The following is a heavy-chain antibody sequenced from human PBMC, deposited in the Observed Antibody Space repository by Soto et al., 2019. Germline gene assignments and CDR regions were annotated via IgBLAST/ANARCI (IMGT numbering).Heavy chain of an antibody. D-gene: IGHD6-19*01. J-gene: IGHJ4*02. CDR2: INSDGSST. Sequence: PGGSLRLSCAASGFTFSSYWMHWVRQAPGKGLVWVSRINSDGSSTSYADSVKGRFTISRDNAKNTLYLQMNSLRAEDTAVYYCERDFSDSSGCFDYWGQEPLVTVSS. V-gene: IGHV3-74*01. CDR1: GFTFSSYW. CDR3: ERDFSDSSGCFDY.